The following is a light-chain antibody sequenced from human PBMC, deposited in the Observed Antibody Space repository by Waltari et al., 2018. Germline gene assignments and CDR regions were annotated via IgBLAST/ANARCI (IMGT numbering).Light chain of an antibody. V-gene: IGLV2-14*03. CDR1: SGDVGGYDY. Sequence: QSALTQPASVSRSPGQSISISCTATSGDVGGYDYVSWYQQHPGKAPKLVIYDVTNRPSGISDRFSGSKSGTTASLSISGLQAEDEADYFCSSWTTSDTRKVIFGGGTKLTVL. CDR2: DVT. CDR3: SSWTTSDTRKVI. J-gene: IGLJ2*01.